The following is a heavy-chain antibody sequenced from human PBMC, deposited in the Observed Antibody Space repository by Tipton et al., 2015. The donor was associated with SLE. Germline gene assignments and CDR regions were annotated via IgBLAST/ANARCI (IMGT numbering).Heavy chain of an antibody. J-gene: IGHJ4*02. CDR1: GFTFSSYT. D-gene: IGHD3-3*01. Sequence: SLRLSCAASGFTFSSYTMNWVRQAPGKGLEWVSSISSSSSYIYYADSVKGRFTISRDNAKNSLYLQMNSPRAEDTAVYYCARDTIFGVAHWGQGTLVTVSS. CDR3: ARDTIFGVAH. V-gene: IGHV3-21*01. CDR2: ISSSSSYI.